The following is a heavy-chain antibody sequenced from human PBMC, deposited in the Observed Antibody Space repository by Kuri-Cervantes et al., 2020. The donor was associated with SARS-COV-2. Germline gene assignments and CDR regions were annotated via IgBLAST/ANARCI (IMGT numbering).Heavy chain of an antibody. CDR2: IIPTFDTA. CDR1: GGTFSSYS. Sequence: SVKVSCKASGGTFSSYSVNWVRQAPGQGLEWMGRIIPTFDTATYAQKFQGRVIFTADESSSTAYMEVNSLTSEDTAVYFCARSQGYCTANSCSWNWFDPWGQGTQVTVAS. D-gene: IGHD2-8*02. J-gene: IGHJ5*02. CDR3: ARSQGYCTANSCSWNWFDP. V-gene: IGHV1-69*13.